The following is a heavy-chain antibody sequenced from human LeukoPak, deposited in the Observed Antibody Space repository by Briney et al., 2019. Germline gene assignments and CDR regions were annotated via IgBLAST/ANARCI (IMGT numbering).Heavy chain of an antibody. Sequence: PGGSLRLSCAASGFTFSSYSMNWVRQAPGKGLEWVSSISSSSSYIYYAGSVKGRFTISRDNAKDSLYMQMNSLRAEDMAVYYCAREYCSTTSCYYYMDVWGKGTTVTVSS. V-gene: IGHV3-21*01. CDR3: AREYCSTTSCYYYMDV. CDR1: GFTFSSYS. D-gene: IGHD2-2*01. CDR2: ISSSSSYI. J-gene: IGHJ6*03.